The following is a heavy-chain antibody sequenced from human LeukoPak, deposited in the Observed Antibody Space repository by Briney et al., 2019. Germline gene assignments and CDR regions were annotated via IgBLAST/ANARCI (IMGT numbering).Heavy chain of an antibody. Sequence: VKVSCKASGGSLNSHIFTWVRQAPGQGLEWMGKITPVIDVSKYAQKLQGRLTITADKSTATVYMELSGLKSDDTAVYYCARVNLRGSQYNWFDPWGQGTLVTVSS. CDR3: ARVNLRGSQYNWFDP. V-gene: IGHV1-69*02. CDR1: GGSLNSHI. D-gene: IGHD1-26*01. J-gene: IGHJ5*02. CDR2: ITPVIDVS.